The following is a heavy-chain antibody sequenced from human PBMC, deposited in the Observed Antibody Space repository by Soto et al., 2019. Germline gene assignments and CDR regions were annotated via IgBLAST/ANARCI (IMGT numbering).Heavy chain of an antibody. CDR1: GASFTGSSY. V-gene: IGHV4-4*07. CDR2: ISLSGTT. J-gene: IGHJ4*02. Sequence: QVQLQESGPGLMKPSETLSLTCTVSGASFTGSSYGSWIRQPAGKVLGWIGRISLSGTTNDNPSLRRRVTMSADVSKNQFSLRLTFVTAAVTASYTCARGMTPPGAPAWYYFASWGQVTLGTVSS. CDR3: ARGMTPPGAPAWYYFAS. D-gene: IGHD2-8*02.